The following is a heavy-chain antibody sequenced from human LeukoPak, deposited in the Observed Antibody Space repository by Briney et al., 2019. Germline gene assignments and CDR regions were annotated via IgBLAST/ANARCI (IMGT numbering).Heavy chain of an antibody. D-gene: IGHD3-10*01. V-gene: IGHV1-69*05. CDR2: IIPIFGTA. CDR3: ARDSEGYYGSGSYYHMDV. CDR1: GGTFSSYA. J-gene: IGHJ6*03. Sequence: GASVKVSCKASGGTFSSYAISWVRQAPGQGLEWMGGIIPIFGTANYAQKFQGRVTITTDESTSTAYMELSSLRSEDTAVYYCARDSEGYYGSGSYYHMDVWGKGTMVTVSS.